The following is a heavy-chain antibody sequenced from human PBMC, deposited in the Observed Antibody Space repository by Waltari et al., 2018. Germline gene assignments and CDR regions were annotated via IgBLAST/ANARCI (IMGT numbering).Heavy chain of an antibody. J-gene: IGHJ4*02. V-gene: IGHV4-38-2*01. CDR2: IYHSGST. D-gene: IGHD3-16*01. CDR1: GYSISSGYY. Sequence: QVQLQESGPGLVKPSETLSLTCAVSGYSISSGYYWGWIRQPPGEGLEWIGNIYHSGSTYYNPSLKSRVTISVDTSKNQFSLKLSSVTAADTAVYYCARHVYTTLDYWGQGTLVTVSS. CDR3: ARHVYTTLDY.